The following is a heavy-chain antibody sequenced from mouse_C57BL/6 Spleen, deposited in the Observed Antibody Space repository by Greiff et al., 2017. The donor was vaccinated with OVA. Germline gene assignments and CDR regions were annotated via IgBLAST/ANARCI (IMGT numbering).Heavy chain of an antibody. V-gene: IGHV5-4*01. CDR1: GFTFSSYA. D-gene: IGHD2-5*01. CDR2: ISDGGSYT. CDR3: ARDYSNHWYFDV. J-gene: IGHJ1*03. Sequence: EVQVVESGGGLVKPGGSLKLSCAASGFTFSSYAMSWVRQTPEKRLEWVATISDGGSYTYYPDNVKGRFTISRDNAKNNLYLQMSHLKSEDTAMYYCARDYSNHWYFDVWGTGTTVTVSS.